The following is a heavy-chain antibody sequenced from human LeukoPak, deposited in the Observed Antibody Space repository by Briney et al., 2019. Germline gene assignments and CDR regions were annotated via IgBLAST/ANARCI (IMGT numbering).Heavy chain of an antibody. CDR3: ARRIAVAGTYYYYYYMDV. CDR2: IYPGDSDT. CDR1: GYSFTSYW. D-gene: IGHD6-19*01. Sequence: GESLKISCKGSGYSFTSYWMGWVRQMPGKGLEWMVIIYPGDSDTRYSPSFQGQVTISADKSISTAYLQWSSLKASDTAMYYCARRIAVAGTYYYYYYMDVWGKGTTVTVSS. J-gene: IGHJ6*03. V-gene: IGHV5-51*01.